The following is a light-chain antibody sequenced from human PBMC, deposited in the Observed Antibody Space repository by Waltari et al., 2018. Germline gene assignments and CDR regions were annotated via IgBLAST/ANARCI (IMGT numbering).Light chain of an antibody. Sequence: QSVLTQPPSVSAAPGQKVTIPCSGSSPNIGNNYVSWYQQLPGTAPKLLSYDNNKRPSGIPDRFSGSKSGTSATLGITGLQTGDEADYYCGTWDSSLSAGVFGGGTKLTVL. CDR2: DNN. J-gene: IGLJ3*02. CDR3: GTWDSSLSAGV. V-gene: IGLV1-51*01. CDR1: SPNIGNNY.